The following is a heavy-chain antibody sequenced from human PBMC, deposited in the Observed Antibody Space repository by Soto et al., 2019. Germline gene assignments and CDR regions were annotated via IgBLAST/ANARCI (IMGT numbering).Heavy chain of an antibody. Sequence: QVQLVESGGGVVQPGRSLRLSCAASGFTFSSYAMHWVRQAPGKGLEWVAVISYDGSNKYYADSVKGRFTISRDNSKNTLYLQMNILRAEDTAVYYCAREQVGVADYWGQGTLVTVSS. J-gene: IGHJ4*02. CDR1: GFTFSSYA. CDR3: AREQVGVADY. CDR2: ISYDGSNK. D-gene: IGHD1-26*01. V-gene: IGHV3-30-3*01.